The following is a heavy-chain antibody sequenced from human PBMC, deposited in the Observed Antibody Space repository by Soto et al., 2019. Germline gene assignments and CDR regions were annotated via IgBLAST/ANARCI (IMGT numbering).Heavy chain of an antibody. CDR1: GYTFTSYY. Sequence: QVQLVQSGAEVKKPGASVKVSCKASGYTFTSYYMHWVRQAPGQGLEWMGIINPSGGSTRYAQKFHGRVTMTRDTSTSTVHMELSSLRSEDTAVYYCARAGYCSGGSCYFYFDFWGQGTLVTVSS. D-gene: IGHD2-15*01. V-gene: IGHV1-46*03. CDR2: INPSGGST. J-gene: IGHJ4*02. CDR3: ARAGYCSGGSCYFYFDF.